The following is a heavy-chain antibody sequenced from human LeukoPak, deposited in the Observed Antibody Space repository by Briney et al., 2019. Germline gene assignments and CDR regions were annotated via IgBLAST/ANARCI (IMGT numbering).Heavy chain of an antibody. CDR2: ISGSGGST. D-gene: IGHD6-13*01. V-gene: IGHV3-23*01. Sequence: GGSLRLSCAASGFTFSSYAMSWVRQAPGKGLEWVSAISGSGGSTYYADSVKGRFTISRDNSKNTLYLQMNSLRAEDTAVYYCAKGGDSSSWYFPDYYYYYYMDVWGEGTTVTVSS. CDR3: AKGGDSSSWYFPDYYYYYYMDV. J-gene: IGHJ6*03. CDR1: GFTFSSYA.